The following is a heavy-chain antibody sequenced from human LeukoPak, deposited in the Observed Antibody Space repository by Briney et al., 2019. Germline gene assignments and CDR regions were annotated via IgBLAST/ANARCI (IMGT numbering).Heavy chain of an antibody. V-gene: IGHV3-7*01. Sequence: PGGSARLSCAASGFTFNDAYMTWVRQAPGKGLEWVATIKPDGSAQCYVDSVKGRFTISRDNAKNSLFLQINSLRAEDTAVYYCANGGTYSSGPWGQGTLVTVSS. J-gene: IGHJ5*02. CDR1: GFTFNDAY. CDR3: ANGGTYSSGP. CDR2: IKPDGSAQ. D-gene: IGHD3-22*01.